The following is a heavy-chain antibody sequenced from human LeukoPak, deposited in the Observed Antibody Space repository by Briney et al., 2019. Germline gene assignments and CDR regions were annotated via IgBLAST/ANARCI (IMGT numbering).Heavy chain of an antibody. CDR2: IYYSGST. J-gene: IGHJ4*02. CDR3: ASTMVRGAQHDY. V-gene: IGHV4-31*03. Sequence: SETLSLTCTVSGGSISSGGYYWSRTRQHPGKGLEWIGYIYYSGSTYYNPSLKSRVTISVDTSKNQFSLKLSSVTAADTAVYYCASTMVRGAQHDYWGQGTLVTVSS. D-gene: IGHD3-10*01. CDR1: GGSISSGGYY.